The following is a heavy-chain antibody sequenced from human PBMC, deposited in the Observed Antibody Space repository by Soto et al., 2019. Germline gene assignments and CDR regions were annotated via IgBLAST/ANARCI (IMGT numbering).Heavy chain of an antibody. CDR2: INPSGGST. D-gene: IGHD3-3*01. CDR1: GYTFTSYY. V-gene: IGHV1-46*01. CDR3: ARPASSPPSFWSGYKGWVEDYYYGMDV. J-gene: IGHJ6*02. Sequence: ASVKVSCKASGYTFTSYYMHWVRQAPGQGLEWMGIINPSGGSTSYAQKFQGRVTMTRDTSTSTVYMELSSLRSEDTAVYYCARPASSPPSFWSGYKGWVEDYYYGMDVWGQGTTVTVSS.